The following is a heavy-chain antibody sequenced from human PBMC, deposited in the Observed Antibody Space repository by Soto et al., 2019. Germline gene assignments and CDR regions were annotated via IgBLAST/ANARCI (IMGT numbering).Heavy chain of an antibody. CDR1: GGSISSGGYY. V-gene: IGHV4-31*03. CDR2: IYYSGST. CDR3: ARGGAMVRGVTHDAFDI. D-gene: IGHD3-10*01. Sequence: QVQLQESGPGLVKPSQTLSLTCTVSGGSISSGGYYWSWIRQHPGKGLEWIGYIYYSGSTYYNPSLKSRVTISVDTSKNQFSLKLSSVTAADTAVYYCARGGAMVRGVTHDAFDIWGQGTMVTVSS. J-gene: IGHJ3*02.